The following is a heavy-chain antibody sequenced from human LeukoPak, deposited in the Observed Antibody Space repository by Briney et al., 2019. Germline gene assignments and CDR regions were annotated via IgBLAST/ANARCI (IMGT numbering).Heavy chain of an antibody. V-gene: IGHV3-23*01. Sequence: PGGSLRLSCAASGFTFSSYGMSWVRQAPGKGLEWVSAISGSGGSTYYADSVKGRFTISRDNSKNTLYLQMNSLRAEDTAVYYCAKIGDYGGNPIDAFDIWGQGTMVTVSS. CDR3: AKIGDYGGNPIDAFDI. CDR2: ISGSGGST. CDR1: GFTFSSYG. J-gene: IGHJ3*02. D-gene: IGHD4-23*01.